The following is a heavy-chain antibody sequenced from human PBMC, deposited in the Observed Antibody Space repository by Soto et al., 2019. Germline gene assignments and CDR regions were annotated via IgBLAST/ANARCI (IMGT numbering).Heavy chain of an antibody. Sequence: EVQLLESGGDLVQPGGSLRLSCAASGFTFSSYAMSWVRQAPGKGLGWVSGITGSGGSTYYADSVRGRFTISRDNSKNTLYLQMNSLRAEDTAVYYCAKPNLYCSSTSCYDYWGQGTLVTVSS. CDR1: GFTFSSYA. CDR2: ITGSGGST. CDR3: AKPNLYCSSTSCYDY. J-gene: IGHJ4*02. D-gene: IGHD2-2*01. V-gene: IGHV3-23*01.